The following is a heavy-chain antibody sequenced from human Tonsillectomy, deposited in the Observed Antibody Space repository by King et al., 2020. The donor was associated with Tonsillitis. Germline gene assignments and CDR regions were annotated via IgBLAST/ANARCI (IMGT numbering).Heavy chain of an antibody. J-gene: IGHJ6*02. CDR2: IFYTGST. Sequence: QLQESGPGLVKPSATLSLTCTVSGGSVSSGSYYWSWIRQPPGKGLEWIGYIFYTGSTNYNPSLKSRVTMSVDTSKNQFSLKLSSVTAEDTAVYYCAGLPLGMDVWGQGTTVTVSS. V-gene: IGHV4-61*01. CDR1: GGSVSSGSYY. CDR3: AGLPLGMDV.